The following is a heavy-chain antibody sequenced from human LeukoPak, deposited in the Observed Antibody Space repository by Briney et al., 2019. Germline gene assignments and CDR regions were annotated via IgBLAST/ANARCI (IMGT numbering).Heavy chain of an antibody. CDR1: GYTFTGYY. J-gene: IGHJ4*02. V-gene: IGHV1-2*02. D-gene: IGHD3-22*01. CDR2: INPNSGGT. CDR3: ARGGRYYYDSSGADY. Sequence: ASVKVSCKASGYTFTGYYMHWVRQAPGQGLEWMGWINPNSGGTNYAQKFQGRVTMTRDTSISTAYMELSRLRSDDTAVYYCARGGRYYYDSSGADYWGQGTLVTVSS.